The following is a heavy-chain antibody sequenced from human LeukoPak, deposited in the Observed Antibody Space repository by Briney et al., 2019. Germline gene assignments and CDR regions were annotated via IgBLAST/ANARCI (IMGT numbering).Heavy chain of an antibody. Sequence: PSETLSLTCTVSGGSIRGYYWSWIRQPPGKGLEWIGYIYTGGSTNYNPSLKSRVTISVDTSKNQFALKLTSVTAADTAVYYCARHRGPWNHYMDVWGKGTTVTVSS. D-gene: IGHD1-1*01. V-gene: IGHV4-4*09. CDR3: ARHRGPWNHYMDV. J-gene: IGHJ6*03. CDR1: GGSIRGYY. CDR2: IYTGGST.